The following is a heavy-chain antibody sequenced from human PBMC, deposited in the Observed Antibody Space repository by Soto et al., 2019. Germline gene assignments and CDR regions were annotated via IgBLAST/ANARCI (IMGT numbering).Heavy chain of an antibody. CDR2: LSDSGDSI. Sequence: EVQLLESGGGLVQPGRSLRLSCTASGFTFSSHAMTWVRQAPGKGLEWVSGLSDSGDSIYYADSVKGRFTIYRDNSMNTPYLQMNTLRVEDTAVYYCAKVSSSWYAGFVDLWGQGTLVTVSS. V-gene: IGHV3-23*01. CDR1: GFTFSSHA. D-gene: IGHD6-13*01. CDR3: AKVSSSWYAGFVDL. J-gene: IGHJ5*02.